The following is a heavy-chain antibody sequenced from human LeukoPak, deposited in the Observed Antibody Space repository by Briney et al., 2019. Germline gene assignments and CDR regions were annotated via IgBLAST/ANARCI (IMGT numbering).Heavy chain of an antibody. CDR1: GGSISSYY. CDR2: ISSSSSYI. Sequence: ETLSLTCTVSGGSISSYYWSWIRQPPGKGLEWVSSISSSSSYIYYADSVKGRFTISRDNAKNSLYLQMNSLRAEDTAVYYCARALILDRYSSGWDYYGMDVWGQGTTVTVSS. V-gene: IGHV3-21*01. D-gene: IGHD6-19*01. CDR3: ARALILDRYSSGWDYYGMDV. J-gene: IGHJ6*02.